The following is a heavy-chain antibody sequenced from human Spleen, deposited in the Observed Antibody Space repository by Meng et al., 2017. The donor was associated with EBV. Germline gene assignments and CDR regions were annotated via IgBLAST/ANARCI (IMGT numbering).Heavy chain of an antibody. CDR1: GDTLTNYA. CDR3: ARDLEDGDFDY. CDR2: ISAYNGNR. D-gene: IGHD5-24*01. J-gene: IGHJ4*02. V-gene: IGHV1-18*01. Sequence: QVQLVQSGPEVKKPGASVKGSCKASGDTLTNYAISWVRQAPGQGLEWMGWISAYNGNRNYGQKLQGRVTMTTDTSTSTAYMELRSLRSDDTAVYYCARDLEDGDFDYWGQGTLVTVSS.